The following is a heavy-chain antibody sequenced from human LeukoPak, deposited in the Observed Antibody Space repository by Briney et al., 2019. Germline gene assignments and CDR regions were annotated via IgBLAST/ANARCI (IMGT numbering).Heavy chain of an antibody. CDR3: ARGKSGYYYLNWFDP. Sequence: SETLSLTCTVSAYSISSGYYWGWIRQPPGKGLEWLGSIYHTGSTYYNPSLKSRVTISVDTSKNQFSLKLSSVTAADTAVYYCARGKSGYYYLNWFDPWGQGTLVTVSS. CDR1: AYSISSGYY. D-gene: IGHD3-22*01. CDR2: IYHTGST. J-gene: IGHJ5*02. V-gene: IGHV4-38-2*02.